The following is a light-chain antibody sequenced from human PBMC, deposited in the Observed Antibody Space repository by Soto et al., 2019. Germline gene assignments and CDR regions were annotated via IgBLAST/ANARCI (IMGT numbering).Light chain of an antibody. Sequence: EIVLTQSPGTLSLSPGERATLSCRASQSVLNNKLAWYQQKPGQAPRLLIYAASSRATGIPDRFSGSGSGTDFTLTISGLEPEDFAVYYCQQFGSSPPVTFGGGTKVEIK. CDR1: QSVLNNK. CDR2: AAS. J-gene: IGKJ4*01. V-gene: IGKV3-20*01. CDR3: QQFGSSPPVT.